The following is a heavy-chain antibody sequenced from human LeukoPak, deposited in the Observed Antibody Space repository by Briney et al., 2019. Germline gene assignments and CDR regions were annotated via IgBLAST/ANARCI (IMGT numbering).Heavy chain of an antibody. Sequence: NSSETLSLTCAVSGGSFSGYYWSWIRQPPGKGLEWIGEISHSGSTNYSPSLKSRVTISVDTSKNQFSLNLSSVTAADTAVYYCARALVRATMVWYFDLWGRGTLVTVSS. CDR2: ISHSGST. CDR3: ARALVRATMVWYFDL. CDR1: GGSFSGYY. J-gene: IGHJ2*01. D-gene: IGHD5-12*01. V-gene: IGHV4-34*01.